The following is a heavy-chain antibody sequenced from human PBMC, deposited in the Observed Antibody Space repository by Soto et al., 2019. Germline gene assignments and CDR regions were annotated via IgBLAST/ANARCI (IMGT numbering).Heavy chain of an antibody. CDR1: GGSISSSSYY. J-gene: IGHJ4*02. D-gene: IGHD6-19*01. Sequence: QLQLQESGLGLVKPSETLSLTCTVSGGSISSSSYYWGWIRQPPGKGLEWIGSIYYSGSTYYNPSLKSRVTISVDTSKNQFSLKLSSVTAADTAVYYCARHTTGSSGWYTYFDYWGQGTLVTVSS. CDR3: ARHTTGSSGWYTYFDY. V-gene: IGHV4-39*01. CDR2: IYYSGST.